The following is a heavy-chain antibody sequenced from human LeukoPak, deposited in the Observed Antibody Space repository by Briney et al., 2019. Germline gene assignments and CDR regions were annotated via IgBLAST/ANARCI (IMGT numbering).Heavy chain of an antibody. CDR2: MNPNSGGT. J-gene: IGHJ4*02. CDR3: ARVGIAAAGTGYYFDY. Sequence: GASVKVSCKASGYTFTGYYMHWVRQAPGQGLGWMGWMNPNSGGTNYAQKFQGRVTMTRDTSISTAYMELSRLRSDDTAVYYCARVGIAAAGTGYYFDYWGQGTLVTVSS. V-gene: IGHV1-2*02. CDR1: GYTFTGYY. D-gene: IGHD6-13*01.